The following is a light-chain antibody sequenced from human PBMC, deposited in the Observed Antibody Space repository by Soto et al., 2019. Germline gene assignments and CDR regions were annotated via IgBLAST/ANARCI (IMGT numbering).Light chain of an antibody. Sequence: EIVMTQSPVTLSVFPGERATLSCGASQSVFSNLAWFQQKPGQAPRLLIYGASTRATGIPARFSGSGSGTEFTLTISSLQSEDFAVYYCQQYNNWPRTFGQGTKLEIK. CDR3: QQYNNWPRT. V-gene: IGKV3-15*01. J-gene: IGKJ2*01. CDR2: GAS. CDR1: QSVFSN.